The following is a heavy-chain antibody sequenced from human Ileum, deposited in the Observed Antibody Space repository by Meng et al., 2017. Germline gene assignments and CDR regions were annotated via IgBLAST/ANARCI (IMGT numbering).Heavy chain of an antibody. Sequence: SGAGFVQPGGSLRLACTASGFTFSISRMHWVRQVPGKGLVWVSRIKYDGSITMYADFVKGRFTISRDNAKNTLYLQMNNLRAEDTAVYYCARSDWFDPWGQGTLVTVSS. J-gene: IGHJ5*02. CDR1: GFTFSISR. CDR3: ARSDWFDP. CDR2: IKYDGSIT. V-gene: IGHV3-74*03.